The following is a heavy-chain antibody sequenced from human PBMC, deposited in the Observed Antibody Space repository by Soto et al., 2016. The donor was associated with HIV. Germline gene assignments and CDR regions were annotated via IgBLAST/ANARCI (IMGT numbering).Heavy chain of an antibody. D-gene: IGHD3-3*01. CDR1: GGSISSGSYY. CDR2: LYQWEH. CDR3: AREHDFWSGYYYFDY. J-gene: IGHJ4*02. Sequence: QVQLQESGPGLVKPPQTLSLTCTVSGGSISSGSYYWSWIRQPAGRDWSGLGYLYQWEHQLQPLLKSRVTISVDTSKNQFSLKLSSVTATDTAVYYCAREHDFWSGYYYFDYWAREPGHRLL. V-gene: IGHV4-61*02.